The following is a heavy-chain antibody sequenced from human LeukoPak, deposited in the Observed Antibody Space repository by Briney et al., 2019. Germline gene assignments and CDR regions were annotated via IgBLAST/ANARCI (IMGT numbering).Heavy chain of an antibody. CDR3: ASHGYYGSGSYCHH. CDR1: GFTFSSSW. D-gene: IGHD3-10*01. CDR2: ISSDGSST. Sequence: GGSLRLSCAASGFTFSSSWMHWLRHAPGKGQVWVSRISSDGSSTSYADSVKGRFTISRDNAKSTLYLQMNSLRAEDTALYYSASHGYYGSGSYCHHWGQGTLVSVSS. J-gene: IGHJ4*02. V-gene: IGHV3-74*01.